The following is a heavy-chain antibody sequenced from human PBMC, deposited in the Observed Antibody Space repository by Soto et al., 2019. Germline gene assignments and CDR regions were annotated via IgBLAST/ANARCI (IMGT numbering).Heavy chain of an antibody. CDR1: GFTFSNSA. J-gene: IGHJ4*02. Sequence: VGSLRLSCAASGFTFSNSAMTWVRQALGKGPEWVSSIGRTNNTHYADSVKGRFAISRDNSQNTLYLQMNSLTAEDTAVYFCAKVDAYSYRTDHWGQGTLVTVSS. CDR3: AKVDAYSYRTDH. CDR2: IGRTNNT. D-gene: IGHD3-16*02. V-gene: IGHV3-23*01.